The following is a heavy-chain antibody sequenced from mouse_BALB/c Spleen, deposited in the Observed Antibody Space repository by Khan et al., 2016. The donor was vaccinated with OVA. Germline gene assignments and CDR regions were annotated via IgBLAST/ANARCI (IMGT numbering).Heavy chain of an antibody. CDR3: VRGNYYGSSYVGY. CDR2: ISSGSSTI. Sequence: EVELVESGGGLVQPGGSRKLSCAASGFTFSSFGMHWVRQAPEKGLEWVAYISSGSSTIYFADTVKGRFTISRDNPKNTLFLQMTSLSSEDTAMYYCVRGNYYGSSYVGYWGQGTTLTVSS. V-gene: IGHV5-17*02. D-gene: IGHD1-1*01. CDR1: GFTFSSFG. J-gene: IGHJ2*01.